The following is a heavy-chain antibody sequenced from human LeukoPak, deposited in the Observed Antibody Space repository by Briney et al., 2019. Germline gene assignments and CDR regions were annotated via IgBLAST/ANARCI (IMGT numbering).Heavy chain of an antibody. CDR2: ISYDGSNK. D-gene: IGHD6-19*01. CDR1: GFTFSSYA. V-gene: IGHV3-30-3*01. CDR3: AKDLGQWLVAFDY. Sequence: GGSLRLSCAASGFTFSSYAMHWVRQAPGKGLEWVAVISYDGSNKYYADSVKGRFTISRDNSKNTLYLQMNSLRAEDTAVYYCAKDLGQWLVAFDYWGQGTLVTVSS. J-gene: IGHJ4*02.